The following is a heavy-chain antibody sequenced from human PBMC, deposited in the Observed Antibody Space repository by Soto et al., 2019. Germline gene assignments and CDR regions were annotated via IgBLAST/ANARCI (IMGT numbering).Heavy chain of an antibody. CDR2: IYYSGST. Sequence: SETLSLTCTVSGASISSGGYYWSWIRQHPGKGLEWIANIYYSGSTYYNPSLKSRVTISIDTPKNQFSLKLSSVTAADTAVYYCAKAQAWELLFDFWCQGTLVTVSS. CDR3: AKAQAWELLFDF. V-gene: IGHV4-31*03. D-gene: IGHD1-26*01. CDR1: GASISSGGYY. J-gene: IGHJ4*02.